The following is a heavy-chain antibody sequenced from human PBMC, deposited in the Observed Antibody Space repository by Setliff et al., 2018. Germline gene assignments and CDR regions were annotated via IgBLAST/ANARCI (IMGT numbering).Heavy chain of an antibody. V-gene: IGHV3-48*04. D-gene: IGHD3-16*01. CDR2: ITRSSSTI. Sequence: LRLSCAASGFTFSSYTMNWVRQAPGKGLEWVSYITRSSSTIYYADSVKGRFTISRDNAKNSLYLQMNSLRAEDTAFYYCVKWDSKYVSGSHYMDVWGKGTTVTVSS. CDR3: VKWDSKYVSGSHYMDV. J-gene: IGHJ6*03. CDR1: GFTFSSYT.